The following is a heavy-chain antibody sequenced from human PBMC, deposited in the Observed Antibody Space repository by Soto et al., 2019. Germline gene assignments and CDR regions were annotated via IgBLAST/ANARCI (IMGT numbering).Heavy chain of an antibody. CDR2: IYYSGST. CDR3: ARHPTTHPPSITVNDAFDI. CDR1: GGSISSYY. V-gene: IGHV4-59*08. Sequence: SETLSLTCTVSGGSISSYYWSWIRQPPGKGLEWIGYIYYSGSTNYNPSLKSRVTISVDTSKNQFSLKLSSVTAADTAVYYCARHPTTHPPSITVNDAFDIWGQGTMVTVSS. J-gene: IGHJ3*02. D-gene: IGHD4-17*01.